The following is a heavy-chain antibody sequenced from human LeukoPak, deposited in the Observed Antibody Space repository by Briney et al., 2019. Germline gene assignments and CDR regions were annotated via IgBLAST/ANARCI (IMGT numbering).Heavy chain of an antibody. CDR1: GGSFSGYY. V-gene: IGHV4-34*01. Sequence: SETLSLTCAVYGGSFSGYYWSWIRQPPGKGLEWIGEINHSGSTNYNPSLKSRVTISVDTSKNQFSLKLSPVTAADTAVYYCARGRSGYSYGPRFDYWGQGTLVTVSS. J-gene: IGHJ4*02. CDR3: ARGRSGYSYGPRFDY. D-gene: IGHD5-18*01. CDR2: INHSGST.